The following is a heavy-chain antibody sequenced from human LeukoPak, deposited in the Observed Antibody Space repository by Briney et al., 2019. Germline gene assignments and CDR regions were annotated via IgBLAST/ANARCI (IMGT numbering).Heavy chain of an antibody. CDR2: IWYDGSNK. CDR1: GFTFSRFG. Sequence: GGSLRLSCAASGFTFSRFGMHWVRQAPGKGLEWVTFIWYDGSNKYYADSVKGRFTISRDNSKNTLYLQMNSLRAEDTAVYYCAKDGVPSLDYWGQGTLVTVSS. CDR3: AKDGVPSLDY. D-gene: IGHD2-2*01. J-gene: IGHJ4*02. V-gene: IGHV3-30*02.